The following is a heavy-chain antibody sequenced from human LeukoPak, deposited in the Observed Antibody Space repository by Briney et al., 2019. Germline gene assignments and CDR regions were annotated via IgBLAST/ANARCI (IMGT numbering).Heavy chain of an antibody. CDR1: GGSISSGSYY. CDR3: ARRPGGGYYDSSGYYFYFDY. J-gene: IGHJ4*02. Sequence: PSETLSLTCTVSGGSISSGSYYWSWIRQPPGKGLEWIGEINHSGSTNYNPSLKSRVTISVDTSKNQFSLKLSSVTAADTAAYYCARRPGGGYYDSSGYYFYFDYWGQGTLVTVSS. D-gene: IGHD3-22*01. V-gene: IGHV4-39*07. CDR2: INHSGST.